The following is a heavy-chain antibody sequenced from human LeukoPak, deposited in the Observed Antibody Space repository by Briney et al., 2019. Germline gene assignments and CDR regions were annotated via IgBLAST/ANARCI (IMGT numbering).Heavy chain of an antibody. CDR1: GFTFSSYA. Sequence: GGSLRLSCSASGFTFSSYAMHWVRQAPGKGLEYVSAISSNGGSTYYADSVKGRFTISRDNSKNTLYLQMSSLRAEDTAVYYCAKDFGIAVAGTFDYWGQGTLVTVSS. CDR3: AKDFGIAVAGTFDY. J-gene: IGHJ4*02. D-gene: IGHD6-19*01. V-gene: IGHV3-64D*06. CDR2: ISSNGGST.